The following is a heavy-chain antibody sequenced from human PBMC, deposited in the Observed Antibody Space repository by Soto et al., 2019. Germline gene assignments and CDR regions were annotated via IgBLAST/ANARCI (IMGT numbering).Heavy chain of an antibody. CDR2: INPSGGST. CDR1: GYTFTSYY. D-gene: IGHD3-10*01. Sequence: ASVKVSCKASGYTFTSYYMHWVRQAPGQGLEWMGIINPSGGSTSYAQKFQGRVTMTRDTSTSTVYMELSSLRSEDTAVYYCARENYYGSMRGSERHQNNWFDPWGQGTLVTVSS. J-gene: IGHJ5*02. CDR3: ARENYYGSMRGSERHQNNWFDP. V-gene: IGHV1-46*03.